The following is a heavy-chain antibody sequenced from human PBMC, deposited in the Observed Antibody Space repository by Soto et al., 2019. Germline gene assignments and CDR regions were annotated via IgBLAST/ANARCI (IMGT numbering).Heavy chain of an antibody. CDR3: AREEGSPY. CDR1: GGSFSGYY. V-gene: IGHV4-34*01. Sequence: SETLSLTCAVYGGSFSGYYWSWIRQPPGKGLEWIGEINHSGSTNYNPSLKSRVTISVDTSKNQFSLKLSSVTAADTAVYYCAREEGSPYWGQGTLVTVS. D-gene: IGHD2-15*01. J-gene: IGHJ4*02. CDR2: INHSGST.